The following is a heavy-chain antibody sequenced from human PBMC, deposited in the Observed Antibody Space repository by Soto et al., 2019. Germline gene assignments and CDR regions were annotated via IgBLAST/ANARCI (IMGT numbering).Heavy chain of an antibody. J-gene: IGHJ6*02. Sequence: LRLSCAASGFTISNYALSWVRQAPGKGLEWVSAVSGSGGSTYCADSAKGRFTISRDSSKNTLYLQMNNLRAEDTAVYYCAKGPTIFGVVITYSYYYGLDVCGQGTTVTVSS. CDR3: AKGPTIFGVVITYSYYYGLDV. V-gene: IGHV3-23*01. D-gene: IGHD3-3*01. CDR1: GFTISNYA. CDR2: VSGSGGST.